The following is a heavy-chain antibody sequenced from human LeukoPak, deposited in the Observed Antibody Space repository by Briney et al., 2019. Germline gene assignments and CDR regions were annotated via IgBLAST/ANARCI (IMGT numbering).Heavy chain of an antibody. D-gene: IGHD6-13*01. CDR3: ARETHSSSWYFYSDY. Sequence: GGSLRLSCAASGFTFRSYWMSWVRQAPGKGLEWVAVISYDGSNKYYADSVKGRFTISRDNSKNTLYLQMNSLRAEDTAVYYCARETHSSSWYFYSDYWGQGTLVTVSS. J-gene: IGHJ4*02. V-gene: IGHV3-30*03. CDR1: GFTFRSYW. CDR2: ISYDGSNK.